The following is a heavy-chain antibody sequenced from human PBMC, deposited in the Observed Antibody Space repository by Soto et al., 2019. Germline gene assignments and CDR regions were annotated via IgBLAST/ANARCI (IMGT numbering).Heavy chain of an antibody. Sequence: QVQLQESGPGLVKPSQTLSLTCTVSGGSIISGDYYWSWIRQHPWKGLEWIGYISYRGRTYYNSSLSRRLTVSLDRSKHQFSLRLSAVTAADAAVYWCPRSVRLGDLSPRYWGQGTLVTVSS. V-gene: IGHV4-31*03. CDR3: PRSVRLGDLSPRY. J-gene: IGHJ4*02. D-gene: IGHD3-16*02. CDR2: ISYRGRT. CDR1: GGSIISGDYY.